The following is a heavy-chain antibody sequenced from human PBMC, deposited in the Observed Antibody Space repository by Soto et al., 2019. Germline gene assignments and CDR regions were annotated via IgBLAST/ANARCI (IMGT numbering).Heavy chain of an antibody. J-gene: IGHJ4*02. Sequence: SVKVSCKASGGTFSSYAISWVRQAPGQGLEWMGGIIPIFGTANYAQKFQGRVSMTWDTSLKTAYLELSSLMSEDTAVYYCARPPGYISDWYYFDLWGQGTQVTVSS. CDR2: IIPIFGTA. D-gene: IGHD3-9*01. CDR1: GGTFSSYA. V-gene: IGHV1-69*06. CDR3: ARPPGYISDWYYFDL.